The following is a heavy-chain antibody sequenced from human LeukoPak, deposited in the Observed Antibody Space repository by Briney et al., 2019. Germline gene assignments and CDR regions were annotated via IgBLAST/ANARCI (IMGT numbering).Heavy chain of an antibody. D-gene: IGHD6-19*01. V-gene: IGHV4-39*07. CDR2: IYYSGST. CDR1: GGSIRSSSYY. J-gene: IGHJ4*02. CDR3: ARRIAVAVATFDY. Sequence: SETLSLTCTVSGGSIRSSSYYWGGFRQPPGRGLEWIGSIYYSGSTYYNPSLKSRVTISVDTSKNQFSLKLSSVTAADTAVYYCARRIAVAVATFDYWGQGTLVTVSS.